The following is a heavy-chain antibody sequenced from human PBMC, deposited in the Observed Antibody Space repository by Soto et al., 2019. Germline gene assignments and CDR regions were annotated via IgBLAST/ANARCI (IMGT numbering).Heavy chain of an antibody. CDR1: GFTFSSYS. Sequence: GGSLRLSCAASGFTFSSYSMNWVRQAPGKGLEWVSSISSSSSYIYYADSVKGRFTISRDNAKNSLYLQMNSLRAEDTAVYYCARMEIVVVPAFIAYWGQGTLVTVSS. CDR3: ARMEIVVVPAFIAY. D-gene: IGHD2-2*03. CDR2: ISSSSSYI. V-gene: IGHV3-21*01. J-gene: IGHJ4*02.